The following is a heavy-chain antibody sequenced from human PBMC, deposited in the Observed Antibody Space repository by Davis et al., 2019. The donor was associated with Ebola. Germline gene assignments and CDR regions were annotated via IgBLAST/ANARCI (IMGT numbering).Heavy chain of an antibody. V-gene: IGHV5-51*01. CDR2: IYPGDSDT. D-gene: IGHD3-10*01. CDR1: GYSFTNYW. Sequence: QVSCKTSGYSFTNYWSGWVRQMPAKGLELMGFIYPGDSDTRNSPPYHRKVTIPADKSISTAYLQRSSLKASDAANYFWGRGTSLARNFDYWGQGTLVTVSS. J-gene: IGHJ4*02. CDR3: GRGTSLARNFDY.